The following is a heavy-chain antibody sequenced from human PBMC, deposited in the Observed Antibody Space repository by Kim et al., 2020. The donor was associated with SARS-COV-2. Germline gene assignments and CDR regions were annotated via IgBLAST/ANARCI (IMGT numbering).Heavy chain of an antibody. D-gene: IGHD1-20*01. V-gene: IGHV3-64*01. J-gene: IGHJ3*02. CDR3: ARDGLTGTTTGQAFDI. Sequence: SVKARFTNSRDNSKNSLYLQMGSLRAEDMAVYYCARDGLTGTTTGQAFDIWGQGTMVTVSS.